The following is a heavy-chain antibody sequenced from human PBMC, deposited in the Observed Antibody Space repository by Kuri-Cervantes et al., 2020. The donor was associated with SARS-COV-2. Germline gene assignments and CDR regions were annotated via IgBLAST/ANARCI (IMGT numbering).Heavy chain of an antibody. CDR1: GFTFSNYG. CDR3: AKVKQAGKEGLLSFDY. J-gene: IGHJ4*02. D-gene: IGHD1-1*01. CDR2: ISYDGSNK. V-gene: IGHV3-30*18. Sequence: GGSLRLSCTASGFTFSNYGMHWVRQAPGKGLEWVAVISYDGSNKYYADSVKGRFTISRDNSKNTLYLQMNSLRAEDTAVYYCAKVKQAGKEGLLSFDYWGQGTLVTVSS.